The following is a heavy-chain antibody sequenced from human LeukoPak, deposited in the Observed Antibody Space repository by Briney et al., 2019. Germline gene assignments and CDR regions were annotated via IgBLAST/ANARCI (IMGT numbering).Heavy chain of an antibody. J-gene: IGHJ4*02. V-gene: IGHV4-59*12. Sequence: SETLSLTCTVSGGSISSYYWSWIRQPPGKGLEWIGYIYYSGSTNYNPSLKSRVTISVDTSKNQFSLKLSSVTAADTAVYYCARAGVAAARKRSPPPPPVDYWGQGTLVTVSS. CDR3: ARAGVAAARKRSPPPPPVDY. D-gene: IGHD6-13*01. CDR2: IYYSGST. CDR1: GGSISSYY.